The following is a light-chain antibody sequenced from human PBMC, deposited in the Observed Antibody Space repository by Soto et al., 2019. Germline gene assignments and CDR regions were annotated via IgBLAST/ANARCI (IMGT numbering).Light chain of an antibody. CDR2: GAS. CDR1: QSVSSNY. J-gene: IGKJ1*01. V-gene: IGKV3-20*01. CDR3: QQYNTFWT. Sequence: EILLPHSPGTLSLSPVEIATLSLRASQSVSSNYLAWYQQKPGQAPRLLIYGASSRATGIPDRFSGSGSGTEFTLTISSLQTDDFATYYCQQYNTFWTFGPGTKV.